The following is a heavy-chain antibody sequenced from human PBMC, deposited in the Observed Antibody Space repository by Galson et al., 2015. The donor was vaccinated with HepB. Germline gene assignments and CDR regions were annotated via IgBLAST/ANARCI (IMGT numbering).Heavy chain of an antibody. V-gene: IGHV1-69*13. CDR2: IIPIFGTA. J-gene: IGHJ6*02. CDR3: ARSHEAPYYYYGMDV. Sequence: SVKVSCKASGGTFSSYAISWVRQAPGQGLEWMGGIIPIFGTANYAQKFQGRVTITADESTSTAYMELSSLRSEDTAVYYCARSHEAPYYYYGMDVWGQGTTVTVSS. CDR1: GGTFSSYA.